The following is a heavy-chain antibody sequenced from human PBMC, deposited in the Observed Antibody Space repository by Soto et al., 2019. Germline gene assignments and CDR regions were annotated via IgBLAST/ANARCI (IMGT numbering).Heavy chain of an antibody. D-gene: IGHD3-10*01. J-gene: IGHJ3*01. CDR1: GFTFSNYW. CDR2: IKGDVSSM. V-gene: IGHV3-74*01. CDR3: ARGIPGHYGFDV. Sequence: EVQLVESGGGLVQAGESLRLSCEASGFTFSNYWMHWVRQVPGKGLVWVSRIKGDVSSMNYADSVKGRFTISRDNAKNMVFLQMDSLGAEDTAVYYCARGIPGHYGFDVWGQGTMVTVSS.